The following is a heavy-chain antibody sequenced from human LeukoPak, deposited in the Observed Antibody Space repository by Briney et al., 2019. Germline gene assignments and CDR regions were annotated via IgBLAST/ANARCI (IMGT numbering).Heavy chain of an antibody. J-gene: IGHJ6*02. V-gene: IGHV4-59*01. CDR2: MHYSGST. Sequence: SETLSLTCTVSGGSISNYYWSWIRQPPGKGLEWIGYMHYSGSTSYNPSLKSRVTTSVDTSKNQFSLKLSSVTAADTAVYYCARGSLERITRYYYYGMDVWGQGTTVTVSS. CDR3: ARGSLERITRYYYYGMDV. CDR1: GGSISNYY. D-gene: IGHD2/OR15-2a*01.